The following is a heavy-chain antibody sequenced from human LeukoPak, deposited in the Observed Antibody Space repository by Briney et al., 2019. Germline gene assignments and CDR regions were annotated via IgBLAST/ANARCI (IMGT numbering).Heavy chain of an antibody. CDR2: FDPEDGET. D-gene: IGHD6-6*01. Sequence: ASVKVSCKVSGYTLTEVSMHWVRQAPGKGLEWMGGFDPEDGETIYAQKFQGRVTMTEDTSTDTAYMELSSLRSEDTAVYYCATDLSSSRNMDVWGKGTTVTVSS. J-gene: IGHJ6*03. CDR3: ATDLSSSRNMDV. V-gene: IGHV1-24*01. CDR1: GYTLTEVS.